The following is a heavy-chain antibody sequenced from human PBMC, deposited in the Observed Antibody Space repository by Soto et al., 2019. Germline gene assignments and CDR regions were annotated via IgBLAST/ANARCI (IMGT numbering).Heavy chain of an antibody. CDR3: TRERITIFGVVVAPDAFDI. J-gene: IGHJ3*02. CDR1: GFTFGDYA. D-gene: IGHD3-3*01. V-gene: IGHV3-49*04. Sequence: GGSLRLSCTASGFTFGDYAMSWVRQAPGKGLEWVGFIRSKAYGGTTEYAASVKGRFTISRDDSKSIAYLQMNSLKTEDTAVYYCTRERITIFGVVVAPDAFDIWGQGTMVTVSS. CDR2: IRSKAYGGTT.